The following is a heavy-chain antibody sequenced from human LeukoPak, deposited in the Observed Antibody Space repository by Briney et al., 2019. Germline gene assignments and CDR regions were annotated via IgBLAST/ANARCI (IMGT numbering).Heavy chain of an antibody. V-gene: IGHV1-18*01. D-gene: IGHD2-15*01. J-gene: IGHJ3*02. CDR2: ISAYNGNT. CDR3: ARDPISCTGGSCYSGAFDM. CDR1: GYTFSTYG. Sequence: ASVKVSCKASGYTFSTYGISWVRQAPGQGLEWMGWISAYNGNTNYVERLQGRVTMTTDKSTSTAYMELRSLRSDDTAVYYCARDPISCTGGSCYSGAFDMWGQGTMVTVSS.